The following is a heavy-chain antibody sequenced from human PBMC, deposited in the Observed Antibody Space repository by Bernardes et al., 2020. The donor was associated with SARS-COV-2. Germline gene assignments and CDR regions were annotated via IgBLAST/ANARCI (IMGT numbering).Heavy chain of an antibody. CDR2: IYQSGTT. V-gene: IGHV4-30-2*01. D-gene: IGHD2-15*01. J-gene: IGHJ4*02. CDR3: ARGTLPSRATYYFDY. CDR1: GGSISSDDYS. Sequence: LSLTCAVSGGSISSDDYSWSWIRQPPGKGLEWIGYIYQSGTTYYNPSLKSRVTISLDRSKTHFSLNLSSVTAADTAMYYCARGTLPSRATYYFDYWGQGTLVTGSS.